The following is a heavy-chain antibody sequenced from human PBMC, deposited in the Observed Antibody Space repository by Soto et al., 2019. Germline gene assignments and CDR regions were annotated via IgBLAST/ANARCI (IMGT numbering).Heavy chain of an antibody. D-gene: IGHD3-16*02. CDR2: IVVGSGNT. CDR1: GFTFTSSA. V-gene: IGHV1-58*02. Sequence: ASVKVSCKASGFTFTSSAMQWVRQARGQRLEWIGWIVVGSGNTNYAQKFQERVTITRDMSTSTAYMELSSLRSEDTAVYYCAASGYYDYVWGSYREYYFDYWGQGTLVTVS. CDR3: AASGYYDYVWGSYREYYFDY. J-gene: IGHJ4*02.